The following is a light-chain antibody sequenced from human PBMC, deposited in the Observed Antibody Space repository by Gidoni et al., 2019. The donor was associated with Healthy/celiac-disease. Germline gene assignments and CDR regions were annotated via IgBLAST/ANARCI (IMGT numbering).Light chain of an antibody. CDR1: RSDVGIYNL. J-gene: IGLJ2*01. CDR3: CSYAGSSTLV. V-gene: IGLV2-23*01. Sequence: QSALTQPASLSGSPGQSITISCTGTRSDVGIYNLVSWYQQHPGKAPKLMIYEGSKRPSGVSNRFSGCKSGNTASRTISGLQAEDEADYYCCSYAGSSTLVFGGGTKLTVL. CDR2: EGS.